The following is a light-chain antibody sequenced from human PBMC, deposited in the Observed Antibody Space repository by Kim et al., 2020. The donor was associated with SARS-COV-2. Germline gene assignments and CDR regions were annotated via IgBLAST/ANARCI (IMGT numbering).Light chain of an antibody. CDR1: NIGTKN. CDR2: RDT. J-gene: IGLJ3*02. Sequence: SYELTQPLSVSVALGQTARITCGGNNIGTKNVHWFQQKPGQAPVLVIFRDTNRPSGIPERFSGSNSGNTATLTISRAQPGDEADYYCQVWDSSTRVFGGG. CDR3: QVWDSSTRV. V-gene: IGLV3-9*01.